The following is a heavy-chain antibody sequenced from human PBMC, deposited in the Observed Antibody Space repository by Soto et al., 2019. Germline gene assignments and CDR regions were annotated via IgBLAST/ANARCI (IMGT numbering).Heavy chain of an antibody. CDR3: ARDQGDIVVVPAPYYFDY. V-gene: IGHV3-30-3*01. CDR1: GFTFTSYA. J-gene: IGHJ4*02. D-gene: IGHD2-2*01. Sequence: PGGSLRLSCAASGFTFTSYAMHWVRQAPGKGLEWVAVISYDGSNKYYADSVKGRFIIPRDNSKNTQYLQMNSLRAEDTAVYYCARDQGDIVVVPAPYYFDYWGQGTLVTVSS. CDR2: ISYDGSNK.